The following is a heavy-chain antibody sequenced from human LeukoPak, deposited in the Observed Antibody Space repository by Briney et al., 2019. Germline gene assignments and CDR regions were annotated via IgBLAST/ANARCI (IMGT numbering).Heavy chain of an antibody. CDR3: VRDSSWSFDY. D-gene: IGHD2-15*01. J-gene: IGHJ4*01. CDR1: GFTFSSYV. CDR2: MTGSGSSI. Sequence: GGSLRLSGAASGFTFSSYVMNWVRQAPGKGLEWVSYMTGSGSSIKYADSVKGRFTISRDNAKNSLYLQMNSLRDEDTAVYYCVRDSSWSFDYWGHGTLVTVSS. V-gene: IGHV3-48*02.